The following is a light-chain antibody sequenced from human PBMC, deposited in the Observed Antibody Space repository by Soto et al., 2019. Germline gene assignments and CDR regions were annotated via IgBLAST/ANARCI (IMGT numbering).Light chain of an antibody. CDR1: NIGSKS. CDR2: YDS. J-gene: IGLJ1*01. Sequence: SYELTQPPSVSVAPGKTARITCGGNNIGSKSVHWYQQKPGQAPVLVSYYDSDRPSGIPERFSGSNSGNTATLTISRVEAGDEADYYCQVWDSSRGVFGTGTKLTVL. V-gene: IGLV3-21*04. CDR3: QVWDSSRGV.